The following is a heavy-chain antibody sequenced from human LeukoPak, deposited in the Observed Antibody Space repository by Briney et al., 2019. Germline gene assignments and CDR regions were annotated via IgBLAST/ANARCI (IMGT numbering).Heavy chain of an antibody. CDR1: GFTFSNSW. CDR2: ISYDGSNK. CDR3: AKDLGGGSGCYDL. V-gene: IGHV3-30*18. D-gene: IGHD6-19*01. J-gene: IGHJ2*01. Sequence: GGSLRLSCAASGFTFSNSWMNWVRQAPGKGLEWVAIISYDGSNKYYADSVQGRFTISRDNSKNTLYLQMNSLRAEDTAVYYRAKDLGGGSGCYDLWGRGTLVTVSS.